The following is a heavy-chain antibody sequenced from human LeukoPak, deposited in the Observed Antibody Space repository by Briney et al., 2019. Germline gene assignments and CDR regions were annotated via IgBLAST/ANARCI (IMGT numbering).Heavy chain of an antibody. D-gene: IGHD3-22*01. J-gene: IGHJ4*02. V-gene: IGHV1-69*04. CDR2: IIPIFGIA. CDR1: GGTFSSYA. Sequence: GASVKVSCKASGGTFSSYAISWVRQAPGQGLEWMGRIIPIFGIANYAQKFQGRVTITADKSTSTACMELSSLRSEDTAVYYCAYYDSSGYGFDYWGQGTLVTVSS. CDR3: AYYDSSGYGFDY.